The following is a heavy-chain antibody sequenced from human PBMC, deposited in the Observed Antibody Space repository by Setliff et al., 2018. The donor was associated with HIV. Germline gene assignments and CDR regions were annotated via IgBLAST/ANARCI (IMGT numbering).Heavy chain of an antibody. CDR2: IYTSGST. CDR3: ARRIDDSGSFPDKNWFDT. D-gene: IGHD3-10*01. Sequence: ETLSLTCTVSGGSISSYYWSWIRQPPGKGLEWIGYIYTSGSTNYNPSLQSRVTMSIDTSKNQFSLRLTSVTAADTAVYYCARRIDDSGSFPDKNWFDTWGQGSLVTVSS. V-gene: IGHV4-4*09. CDR1: GGSISSYY. J-gene: IGHJ5*02.